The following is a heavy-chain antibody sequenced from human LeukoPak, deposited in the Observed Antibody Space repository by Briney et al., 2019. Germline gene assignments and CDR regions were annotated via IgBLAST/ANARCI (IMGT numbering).Heavy chain of an antibody. Sequence: ESLKISCKGSGYSFTSYWIGWVRQMPGKGLEWMGIIYPGDSDTRYSPSFQGQVTISADKSISTAHLQWSSLKASDTAMYYCARHESQLAVAGPEDYWGQGPLVTVSS. CDR2: IYPGDSDT. D-gene: IGHD6-19*01. CDR3: ARHESQLAVAGPEDY. J-gene: IGHJ4*02. CDR1: GYSFTSYW. V-gene: IGHV5-51*01.